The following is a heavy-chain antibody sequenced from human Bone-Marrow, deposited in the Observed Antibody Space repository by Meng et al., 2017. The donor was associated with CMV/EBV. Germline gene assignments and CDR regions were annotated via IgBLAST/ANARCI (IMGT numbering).Heavy chain of an antibody. CDR3: ARVTERWDQQEVCDY. J-gene: IGHJ4*02. CDR2: ISPNSGGT. Sequence: ASVKVSCKASGYTFTVYYMRWVRQAPGQGLEWMGWISPNSGGTNYAQKFQGRVTMTRDTSTSTDYMELRSLRSDDTAVYYCARVTERWDQQEVCDYWGQGTLVTVSS. CDR1: GYTFTVYY. V-gene: IGHV1-2*02. D-gene: IGHD1-26*01.